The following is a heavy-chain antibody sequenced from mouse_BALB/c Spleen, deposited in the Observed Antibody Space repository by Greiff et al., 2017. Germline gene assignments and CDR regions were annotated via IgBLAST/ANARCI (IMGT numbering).Heavy chain of an antibody. Sequence: EVQVVESGPGLVKPSQSLSLTCTVTGYSFTSDYALNLIRQLPGNKLEWMGYISYSGSTSYNPSLKSRITITRDTSKNQFFLQLNSVTTEDTATYYCARDWDRDYYAMDYWGQGTSVTVSS. CDR3: ARDWDRDYYAMDY. D-gene: IGHD4-1*01. CDR2: ISYSGST. V-gene: IGHV3-2*02. J-gene: IGHJ4*01. CDR1: GYSFTSDYA.